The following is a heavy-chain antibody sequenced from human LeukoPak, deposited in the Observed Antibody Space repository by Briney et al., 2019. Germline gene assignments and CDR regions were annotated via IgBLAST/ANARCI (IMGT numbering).Heavy chain of an antibody. CDR1: GGSFSAYY. CDR3: ARGRTLNDDFWSGYSHKWFDP. J-gene: IGHJ5*02. V-gene: IGHV4-34*01. D-gene: IGHD3-3*01. Sequence: SQTLSLTCAVRGGSFSAYYWSWLRQPPGKGLEWIGEVSHSGSINYNPSLKSRLTISEDSSKNQVSLNLSSMTDADTAVYYCARGRTLNDDFWSGYSHKWFDPWGQGTLVTVSS. CDR2: VSHSGSI.